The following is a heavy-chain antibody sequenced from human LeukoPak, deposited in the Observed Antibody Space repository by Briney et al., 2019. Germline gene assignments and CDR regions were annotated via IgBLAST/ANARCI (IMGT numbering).Heavy chain of an antibody. J-gene: IGHJ3*02. CDR2: IIPILGIA. CDR3: ARDRGGDYYGSGSYYNVHAFDI. D-gene: IGHD3-10*01. CDR1: GGTFSSYA. Sequence: SVKVSCKASGGTFSSYAISWVRQAPGQGLEWMGRIIPILGIANYAQKFQGRVTITADKSTSTAYMELSSLRSEDTAVYYCARDRGGDYYGSGSYYNVHAFDIWGQGTMVTVSS. V-gene: IGHV1-69*04.